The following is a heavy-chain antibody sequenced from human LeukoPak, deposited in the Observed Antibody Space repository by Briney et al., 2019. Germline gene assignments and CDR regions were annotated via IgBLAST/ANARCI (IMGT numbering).Heavy chain of an antibody. Sequence: PSYTVSLDCTVTGYSMSSGYYWGWIRQPPGKGLEWIGSIYHSGSTYYNPSLKSRVTISVDTSKNQFSLKLSSVTAADTAVYYCASSLIKGSGSYTFDYWGQGTLVTVSS. CDR1: GYSMSSGYY. CDR2: IYHSGST. V-gene: IGHV4-38-2*02. J-gene: IGHJ4*02. CDR3: ASSLIKGSGSYTFDY. D-gene: IGHD3-10*01.